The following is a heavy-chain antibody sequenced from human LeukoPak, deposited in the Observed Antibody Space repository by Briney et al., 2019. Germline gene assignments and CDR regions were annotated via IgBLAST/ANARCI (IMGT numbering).Heavy chain of an antibody. D-gene: IGHD1-26*01. CDR2: INSDGSST. Sequence: QPGGSLRLSCAASGFTFSSYWIHWVRQAPGKGLVWVSRINSDGSSTSYADSVKGRFTISRDNAKNTLYLQMNSLRAEDTAVYYCARAGGATGAFDIWGQGTMVTVSS. CDR1: GFTFSSYW. CDR3: ARAGGATGAFDI. V-gene: IGHV3-74*01. J-gene: IGHJ3*02.